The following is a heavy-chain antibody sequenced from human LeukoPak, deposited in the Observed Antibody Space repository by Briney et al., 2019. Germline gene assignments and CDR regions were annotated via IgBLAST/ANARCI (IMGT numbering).Heavy chain of an antibody. CDR2: MNPHSGNT. CDR3: ARGYCTSTSCSFDP. Sequence: ASVKVSCKASGYTFSNYDINWARQATGQGLEWMGWMNPHSGNTGYAQKFQGRITITRNTSISTAYMELSSLRSEDTAVYYCARGYCTSTSCSFDPWGQGTLVTVSS. D-gene: IGHD2-2*01. V-gene: IGHV1-8*03. J-gene: IGHJ5*02. CDR1: GYTFSNYD.